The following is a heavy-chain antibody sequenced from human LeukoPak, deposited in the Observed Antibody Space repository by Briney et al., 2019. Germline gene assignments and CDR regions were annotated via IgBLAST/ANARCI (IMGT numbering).Heavy chain of an antibody. Sequence: GGSLRLSCAASGFTFSSYAMSWVRQAPGKGLEWVSAISGSGGSTYYADSVKGRFTISRDNSKNTLYPQMNSLRAEDTAVYYCAKRVQLWLHYYYYGMDVWGKGTTVTVSS. J-gene: IGHJ6*04. CDR2: ISGSGGST. CDR1: GFTFSSYA. D-gene: IGHD5-18*01. CDR3: AKRVQLWLHYYYYGMDV. V-gene: IGHV3-23*01.